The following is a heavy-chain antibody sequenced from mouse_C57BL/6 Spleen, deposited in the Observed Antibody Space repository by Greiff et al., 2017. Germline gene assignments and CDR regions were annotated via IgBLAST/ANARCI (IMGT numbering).Heavy chain of an antibody. V-gene: IGHV1-55*01. Sequence: VQLQQPGAELVKPGASVKMSCKASGYTFTSYWITWVKQRPGQGLEWIGDIYPGSGSTNYNEKFKSKATLTVATSSSTAYMQLSSLTSEDSAVYYCARTADYDPFGYWGPGTLVTVSA. CDR1: GYTFTSYW. J-gene: IGHJ3*01. CDR3: ARTADYDPFGY. CDR2: IYPGSGST. D-gene: IGHD2-4*01.